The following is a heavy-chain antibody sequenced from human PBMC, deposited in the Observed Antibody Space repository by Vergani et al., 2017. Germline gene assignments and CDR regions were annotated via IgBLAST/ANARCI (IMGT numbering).Heavy chain of an antibody. D-gene: IGHD3-10*01. J-gene: IGHJ4*02. CDR3: ARDFDGSGSPVY. CDR2: ISSSSSTI. Sequence: EVQLVESGGGLVKPGGSLRLSCAASGFTFSSYSMNWVRQAPGKGLEWVSYISSSSSTIYYADSVKGRFTISRDNSKNTLYLQMNSLRAEDTAVYYCARDFDGSGSPVYWGQGTLVTVSS. CDR1: GFTFSSYS. V-gene: IGHV3-48*01.